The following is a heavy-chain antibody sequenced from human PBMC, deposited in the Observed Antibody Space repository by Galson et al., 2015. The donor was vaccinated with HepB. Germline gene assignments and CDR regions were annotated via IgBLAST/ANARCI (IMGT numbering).Heavy chain of an antibody. CDR3: AREPSTIGPGVGAFDI. Sequence: SLRLSCAASGFTVSSNYMSWVRQAPGKGLEWVSLIYSDGSTYYADSVKGRFTISRDNSKNTVYLQVNSLRVEDTAVYFCAREPSTIGPGVGAFDIWGQGTMVTVSS. V-gene: IGHV3-53*01. CDR1: GFTVSSNY. J-gene: IGHJ3*02. D-gene: IGHD2-8*02. CDR2: IYSDGST.